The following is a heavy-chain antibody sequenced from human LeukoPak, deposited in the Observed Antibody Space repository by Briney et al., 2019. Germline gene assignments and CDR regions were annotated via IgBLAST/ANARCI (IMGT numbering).Heavy chain of an antibody. D-gene: IGHD5-24*01. V-gene: IGHV1-18*01. CDR3: ARGNVEMATILVRFDP. J-gene: IGHJ5*02. Sequence: ASVKVSCKASGYTFTSYGISWVRQAPGQGLEWMGWISAYNGNTNYAQKFQGRVTMTRDTSISTAYMELSRLRSDDTAVYYCARGNVEMATILVRFDPWGQGTLVTVSS. CDR1: GYTFTSYG. CDR2: ISAYNGNT.